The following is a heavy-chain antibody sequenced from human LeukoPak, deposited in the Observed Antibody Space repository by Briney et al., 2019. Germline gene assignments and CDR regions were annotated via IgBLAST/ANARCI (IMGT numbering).Heavy chain of an antibody. V-gene: IGHV3-53*01. CDR1: GFTVSSNY. CDR2: IYSGGST. Sequence: GGSLRLSCAASGFTVSSNYMSWVRQAPGEGLEWVSVIYSGGSTYYADSVKGRFTISRDNSKNTLYLQMNSLRAEDTAVYYCARGGFGDCNAFDIWAKGQWSPSLQ. J-gene: IGHJ3*02. CDR3: ARGGFGDCNAFDI. D-gene: IGHD3-10*01.